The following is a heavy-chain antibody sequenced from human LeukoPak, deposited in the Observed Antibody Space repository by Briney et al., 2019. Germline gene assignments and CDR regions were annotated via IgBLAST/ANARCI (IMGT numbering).Heavy chain of an antibody. D-gene: IGHD6-13*01. CDR3: AREQGWFDP. J-gene: IGHJ5*02. Sequence: SETLSLTCAVYGGSFSGYYWSWIRQPPGKGLEWIGEINHSGSTNYNPSLKSRVTISVDTSKNQSSLKLSSVTAADTAVYYCAREQGWFDPWGQGTLVTVSS. CDR1: GGSFSGYY. V-gene: IGHV4-34*01. CDR2: INHSGST.